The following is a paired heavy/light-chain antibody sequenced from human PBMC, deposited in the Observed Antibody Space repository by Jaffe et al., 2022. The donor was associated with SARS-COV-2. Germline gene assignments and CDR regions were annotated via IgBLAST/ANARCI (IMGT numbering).Heavy chain of an antibody. Sequence: QVQLVQSGAEVKKPGASVKVSCKASGYTFTSYYIHWVRQAPGQGLEWMGIINPHVGSTTYAQKLQGRVTMTRDTSTTTVYMELSSLTSEDTAVYYCARVDRGYSFKSFDYWGQGTLVTVSS. CDR3: ARVDRGYSFKSFDY. CDR1: GYTFTSYY. J-gene: IGHJ4*02. CDR2: INPHVGST. D-gene: IGHD5-18*01. V-gene: IGHV1-46*04.
Light chain of an antibody. CDR2: DAS. CDR3: QQYNELPPIT. Sequence: DIQMTQSPSSLSASVGDRVTITCQASQDIRNYLNWYQQKPGKAPKLLIYDASNLETGVPSRFSGSGSGTDFTFTISSLQPEDIATYYCQQYNELPPITFGQGTRLEIK. V-gene: IGKV1-33*01. CDR1: QDIRNY. J-gene: IGKJ5*01.